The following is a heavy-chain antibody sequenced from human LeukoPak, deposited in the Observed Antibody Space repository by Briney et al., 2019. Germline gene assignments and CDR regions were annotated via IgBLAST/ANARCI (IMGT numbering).Heavy chain of an antibody. CDR1: GFTFKNYG. CDR3: ARSRYDYIWGIDY. J-gene: IGHJ4*02. D-gene: IGHD3-16*01. CDR2: LNSDGSST. Sequence: PPGGSLRLSCAAYGFTFKNYGMHWVRQAPGKGLVWVSRLNSDGSSTNYADSVKGRFTISRDNAKNTLYLQMNSLRDEDTAVFYCARSRYDYIWGIDYWGQGTLVTISS. V-gene: IGHV3-74*01.